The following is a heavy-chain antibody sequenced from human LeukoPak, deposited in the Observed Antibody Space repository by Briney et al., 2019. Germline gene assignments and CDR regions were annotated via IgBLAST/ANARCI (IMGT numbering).Heavy chain of an antibody. V-gene: IGHV1-2*02. CDR2: INPNSGGT. CDR1: GYTFTGYY. Sequence: ASVKVSCKASGYTFTGYYMHWVRQAPGQGLEWMGWINPNSGGTNYAQKFQGRVTMTRDTSISTAYMELSRLRSDDTAVYYCAXXSTGTRYYFDYWGQGTLVTVSS. D-gene: IGHD1-1*01. J-gene: IGHJ4*02. CDR3: AXXSTGTRYYFDY.